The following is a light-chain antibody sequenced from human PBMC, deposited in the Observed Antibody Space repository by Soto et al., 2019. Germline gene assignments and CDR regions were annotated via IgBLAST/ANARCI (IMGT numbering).Light chain of an antibody. CDR1: QSVSSNY. CDR3: QQRSNWPPIT. J-gene: IGKJ5*01. CDR2: GAS. V-gene: IGKV3D-20*02. Sequence: EIVLTQSPCTLSLSPGERATVSCRASQSVSSNYLAWFQQKPGQAPRLLIYGASSRATGIAARFSGSGSGTDFTLTISSLEPEDFAVYYCQQRSNWPPITFAQGTRLAIK.